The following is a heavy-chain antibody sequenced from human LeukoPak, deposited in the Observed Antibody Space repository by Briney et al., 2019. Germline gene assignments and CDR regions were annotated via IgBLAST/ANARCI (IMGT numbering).Heavy chain of an antibody. Sequence: SQTLSLTCTVSGDSIRSGDYYWSWIRQPPGKGLEWIGYIYYSGSTYYNPSFKSRFTISVDTSKNRFSLRLTSVTAADTAVYYCARGENYYDSSGYYFDSWGQGTLVTVSS. CDR2: IYYSGST. J-gene: IGHJ4*02. V-gene: IGHV4-30-4*08. CDR3: ARGENYYDSSGYYFDS. D-gene: IGHD3-22*01. CDR1: GDSIRSGDYY.